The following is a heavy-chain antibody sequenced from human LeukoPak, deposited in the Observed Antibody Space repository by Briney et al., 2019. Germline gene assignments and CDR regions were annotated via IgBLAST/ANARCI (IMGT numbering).Heavy chain of an antibody. Sequence: PSETLSLTCTVSGGSISSYYWSWIRQPPGKGLEWIGYIYYSGSTNYNPSLKSRVTISVDTSKNQFSLKLSSVTAADTAVYYCARDQRSSGWYEDYYYYMDVWGKGTTVTVSS. V-gene: IGHV4-59*01. J-gene: IGHJ6*03. CDR3: ARDQRSSGWYEDYYYYMDV. CDR2: IYYSGST. CDR1: GGSISSYY. D-gene: IGHD6-19*01.